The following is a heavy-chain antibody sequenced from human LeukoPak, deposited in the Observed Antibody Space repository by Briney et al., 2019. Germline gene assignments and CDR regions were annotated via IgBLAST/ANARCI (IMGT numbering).Heavy chain of an antibody. J-gene: IGHJ4*02. Sequence: SETLSLTCAVYGGSFSGYYWSWIRQPPGKGLEWIGEINHSGSTNYNPSLKSRVTISVDTSKNQFSLKLSSVTAADTAVYYCARERGRAAGIDYWGQETLVTVSS. V-gene: IGHV4-34*01. CDR2: INHSGST. CDR3: ARERGRAAGIDY. CDR1: GGSFSGYY. D-gene: IGHD6-13*01.